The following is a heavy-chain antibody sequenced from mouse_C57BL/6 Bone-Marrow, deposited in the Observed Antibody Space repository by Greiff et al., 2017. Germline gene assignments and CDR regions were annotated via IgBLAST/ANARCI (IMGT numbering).Heavy chain of an antibody. CDR2: IDPSDSYT. CDR3: ARGEELLRLDY. J-gene: IGHJ2*01. D-gene: IGHD1-1*01. CDR1: GYTFTSYW. Sequence: QVQLQQPGAELVMPGASVKLSCKASGYTFTSYWMHWVKQRPGQGLEWIGEIDPSDSYTNYNQKFKGKFTLTVDKSSSTAYMQLSSLTSEDSAVYYCARGEELLRLDYWGQGATLAVSS. V-gene: IGHV1-69*01.